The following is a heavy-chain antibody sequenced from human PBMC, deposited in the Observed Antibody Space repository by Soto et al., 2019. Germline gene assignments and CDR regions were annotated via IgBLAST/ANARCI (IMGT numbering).Heavy chain of an antibody. J-gene: IGHJ1*01. CDR2: IYYSGST. CDR3: ARGGGSVTIFGVVIIDGYFQH. D-gene: IGHD3-3*01. V-gene: IGHV4-59*01. CDR1: GGSISSYY. Sequence: SETLSLTWTVSGGSISSYYWSWIRQPPGKGLEWIGYIYYSGSTNYNPSLKSRVTISVDTSKNQFSLKLSSVTAADTAVYYCARGGGSVTIFGVVIIDGYFQHWGQGTLVTVSS.